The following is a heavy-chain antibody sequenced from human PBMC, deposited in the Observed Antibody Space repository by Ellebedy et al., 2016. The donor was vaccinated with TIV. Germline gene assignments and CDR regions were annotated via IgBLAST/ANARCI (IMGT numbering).Heavy chain of an antibody. CDR2: INPDGSKK. J-gene: IGHJ4*02. Sequence: GESLKISCVASGFTFSSYWMAWVRQTPGKGLEWVANINPDGSKKYYPDSVKGRLTVSRDNAKNSLYLQMDSLRVEDTAVYYCARPERSSGWYTDYWGQGTLVTVSS. CDR3: ARPERSSGWYTDY. V-gene: IGHV3-7*03. D-gene: IGHD6-19*01. CDR1: GFTFSSYW.